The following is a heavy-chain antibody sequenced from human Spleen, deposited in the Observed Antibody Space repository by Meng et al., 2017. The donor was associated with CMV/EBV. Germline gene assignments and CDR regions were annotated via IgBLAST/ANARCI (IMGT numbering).Heavy chain of an antibody. CDR2: ISGGGDGA. V-gene: IGHV3-23*01. Sequence: GGSLRLSCVVSGFTFSNYAMTWVRQAPGKGLEWVSVISGGGDGANYAASATGRFTVSRDNSKNTVYLQMNSLRVEDTALYYCAKSFRTAQYHFDYWGQGTLVTVSS. D-gene: IGHD2-21*02. CDR3: AKSFRTAQYHFDY. CDR1: GFTFSNYA. J-gene: IGHJ4*02.